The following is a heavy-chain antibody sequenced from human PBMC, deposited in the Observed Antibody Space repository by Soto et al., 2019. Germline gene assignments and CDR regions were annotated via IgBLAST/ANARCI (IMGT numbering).Heavy chain of an antibody. V-gene: IGHV3-23*01. D-gene: IGHD6-25*01. CDR2: ISTAVGAT. CDR1: GFTFSNHA. Sequence: GGSLRLSCAVSGFTFSNHAMSWVRQAPGKGLEWVSAISTAVGATYYADSVKGRFTISRDDSKNTLYLQMDSLRAEDTAVYYCAKDRTAAARNFDYWGQGTLVTVSS. CDR3: AKDRTAAARNFDY. J-gene: IGHJ4*02.